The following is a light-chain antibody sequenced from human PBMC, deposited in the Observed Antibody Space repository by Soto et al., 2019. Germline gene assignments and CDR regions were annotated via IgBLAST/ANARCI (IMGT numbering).Light chain of an antibody. CDR2: WAS. V-gene: IGKV4-1*01. CDR1: QSVLYSANDENY. CDR3: QQYYSTPWA. Sequence: DIVMTQSPASLAVSLGERATINCKSSQSVLYSANDENYLAWYQQKPGQPPKLLIYWASTRESVVPDRFSGSGSRTDFTLTIRSLQAEDVAVYYCQQYYSTPWAFGQGTNVEI. J-gene: IGKJ1*01.